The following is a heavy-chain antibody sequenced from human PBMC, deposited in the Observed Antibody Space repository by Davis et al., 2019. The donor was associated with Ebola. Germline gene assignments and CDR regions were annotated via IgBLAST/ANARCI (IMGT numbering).Heavy chain of an antibody. V-gene: IGHV3-23*01. CDR1: GFTFSRNW. CDR3: AKDTSNVWFDV. D-gene: IGHD6-19*01. J-gene: IGHJ3*01. Sequence: GGSLRLSCAASGFTFSRNWMSWVRQAPGKGLEWVSTLGLSADTYYADSVKGRFTISRDNSKNTLHLQMNSLRVEDTAIYYCAKDTSNVWFDVWGQGTMVTVAS. CDR2: LGLSADT.